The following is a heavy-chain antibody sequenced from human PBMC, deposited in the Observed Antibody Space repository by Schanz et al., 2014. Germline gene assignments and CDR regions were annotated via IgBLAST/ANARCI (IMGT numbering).Heavy chain of an antibody. Sequence: QVQLQESGPGLVKPSQTLSPTCSVSGGSIRNGPYYWTWIRQHPGKGLEWIGYIYFSGATYINPSLESRVIISVDTSETQFSLKLTSVTAADTAVYYCARGRHLGGPPYFDYWGRGSLVSVSS. CDR1: GGSIRNGPYY. CDR2: IYFSGAT. CDR3: ARGRHLGGPPYFDY. V-gene: IGHV4-31*03. J-gene: IGHJ4*02. D-gene: IGHD3-16*01.